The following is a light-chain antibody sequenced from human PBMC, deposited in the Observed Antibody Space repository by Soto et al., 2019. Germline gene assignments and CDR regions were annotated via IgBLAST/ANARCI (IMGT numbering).Light chain of an antibody. CDR2: DDN. J-gene: IGLJ1*01. V-gene: IGLV1-51*01. Sequence: SVLTHPPSVSAAPGQKVTISCSGSISNIGGNSVSWYQQLPGTAPKLLIYDDNKRPSGIPDRFSGSKSGTSATLGITGFQTGDEADYYCGSWDSSLSAYVFGTGTKV. CDR3: GSWDSSLSAYV. CDR1: ISNIGGNS.